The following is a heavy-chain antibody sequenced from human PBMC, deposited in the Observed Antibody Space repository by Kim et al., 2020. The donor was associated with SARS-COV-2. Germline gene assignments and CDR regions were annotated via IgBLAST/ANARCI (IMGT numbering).Heavy chain of an antibody. D-gene: IGHD2-2*01. CDR1: GFRFNEYA. Sequence: GGSLRLSCAASGFRFNEYAMHWVRQVPGKGLEWVSLISPDGDITYYGDSVKGRFTISRDHNKNSLFLQVNSLRTEDTALYFCAKDVCSSTSCAYNYYYGLDVWGQGTTVTVSS. V-gene: IGHV3-43*02. CDR2: ISPDGDIT. CDR3: AKDVCSSTSCAYNYYYGLDV. J-gene: IGHJ6*02.